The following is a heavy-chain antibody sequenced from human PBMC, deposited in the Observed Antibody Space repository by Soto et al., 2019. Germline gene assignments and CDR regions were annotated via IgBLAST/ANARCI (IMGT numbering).Heavy chain of an antibody. J-gene: IGHJ2*01. D-gene: IGHD1-26*01. CDR3: ARAYSGSPYWYFDL. CDR1: GGTFSSYT. V-gene: IGHV1-69*02. Sequence: SVKVSCKASGGTFSSYTISWVRQAPGQGLEWMGRIIPILGIANYAQKFQGRVTITADESTSTAYMELSSLRSEDTAVYYCARAYSGSPYWYFDLWGRGTLVTVSS. CDR2: IIPILGIA.